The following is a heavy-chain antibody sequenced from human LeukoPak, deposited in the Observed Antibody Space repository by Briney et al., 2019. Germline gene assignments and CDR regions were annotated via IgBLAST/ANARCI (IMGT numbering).Heavy chain of an antibody. CDR1: GFIFSNYA. D-gene: IGHD3-22*01. J-gene: IGHJ5*02. CDR3: ARDLGQYYDTSDNWFDP. V-gene: IGHV3-30*02. Sequence: GGSLRLSCAASGFIFSNYAMQWVRQAPGMGLEWVAFIRYDGGNTYYADSVKGRFTISRDNAKNTLNLQMNSLRAEDTAVYYCARDLGQYYDTSDNWFDPWGQGTLVTVSS. CDR2: IRYDGGNT.